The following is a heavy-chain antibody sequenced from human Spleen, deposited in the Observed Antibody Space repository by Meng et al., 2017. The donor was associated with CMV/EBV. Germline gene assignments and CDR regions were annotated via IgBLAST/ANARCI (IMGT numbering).Heavy chain of an antibody. Sequence: SETLSLTCTVSGGSISSSSYYWGWIRQPPGKGLEWIGSIYYSGSTYYNPSLKSRVTISVDTPKNQFSLKLSSVTAADTAVYYCVRSSNPYYYYGMDVWGQGTTVTVSS. D-gene: IGHD4-11*01. CDR2: IYYSGST. J-gene: IGHJ6*02. V-gene: IGHV4-39*07. CDR1: GGSISSSSYY. CDR3: VRSSNPYYYYGMDV.